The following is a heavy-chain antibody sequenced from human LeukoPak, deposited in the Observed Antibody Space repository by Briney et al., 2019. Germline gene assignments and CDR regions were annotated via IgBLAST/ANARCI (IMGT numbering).Heavy chain of an antibody. CDR1: GFTFSSYA. CDR3: AKGQYGDYGPGAFDI. D-gene: IGHD4-17*01. Sequence: GGSLRLSCAASGFTFSSYAMSWVRQAPGKWLEWVSAISGSGGSTYYADSVKGRFTISRDNSKNTLYLQMNSLRAEDTAVYYCAKGQYGDYGPGAFDIWGQGTMVTVSS. J-gene: IGHJ3*02. CDR2: ISGSGGST. V-gene: IGHV3-23*01.